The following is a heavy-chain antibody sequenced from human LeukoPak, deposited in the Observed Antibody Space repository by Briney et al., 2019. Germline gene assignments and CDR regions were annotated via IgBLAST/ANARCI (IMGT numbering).Heavy chain of an antibody. D-gene: IGHD5-18*01. V-gene: IGHV3-30*03. CDR2: ISYDGSNK. CDR3: ARDRGWRQIDY. Sequence: GGSLRLSCAASGFTFSSYGMHWVRQAPGKGLEWVAVISYDGSNKYYADSVKGRFTISRDNAKNSLYLQMNSLRAEDTAVYYCARDRGWRQIDYWGQGALVTVSS. CDR1: GFTFSSYG. J-gene: IGHJ4*02.